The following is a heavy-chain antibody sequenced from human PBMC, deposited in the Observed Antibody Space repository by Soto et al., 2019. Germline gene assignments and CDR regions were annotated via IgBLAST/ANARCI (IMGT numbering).Heavy chain of an antibody. J-gene: IGHJ5*02. CDR2: IYHSGST. CDR3: AGSIGQMRVRRRGCFDP. D-gene: IGHD3-10*01. V-gene: IGHV4-4*02. CDR1: GGSISSSNW. Sequence: VQLQESGPGLVKPSGTLSLTCAVSGGSISSSNWWIWVRQPPGKGLEWIGEIYHSGSTNYNPSLKSRVPILVEKTKRQFSLKLRSVTAEASAVYYCAGSIGQMRVRRRGCFDPLGERTLVLVS.